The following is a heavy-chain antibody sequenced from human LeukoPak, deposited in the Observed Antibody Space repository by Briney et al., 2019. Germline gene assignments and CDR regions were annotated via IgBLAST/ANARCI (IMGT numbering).Heavy chain of an antibody. V-gene: IGHV3-30-3*01. CDR2: ISYDGSNK. CDR3: ARGEGVGFLECLLYDTFDY. CDR1: GFTFSSYA. D-gene: IGHD3-3*02. J-gene: IGHJ4*02. Sequence: PGGSLRLSCAASGFTFSSYAMHWVRQAPGKGLEWVAVISYDGSNKYYADSVKGRFTISRDNSKNTLYLQMNSLRAEDTAVYYCARGEGVGFLECLLYDTFDYWGQGTLVTVSS.